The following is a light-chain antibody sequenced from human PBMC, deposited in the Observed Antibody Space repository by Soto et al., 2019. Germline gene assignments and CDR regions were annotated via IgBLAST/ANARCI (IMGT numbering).Light chain of an antibody. V-gene: IGLV1-51*02. CDR2: ETN. J-gene: IGLJ3*02. CDR3: GTWDSSLSVV. Sequence: QSVLTQPPSVSAAPGQRVTISCSGTRSNIGNNYVSWYQHFPGTAPKLLIYETNKRPSGIPDRFSASKSGTSATLGITGLQTGDEADYYCGTWDSSLSVVFGGGTKLTVL. CDR1: RSNIGNNY.